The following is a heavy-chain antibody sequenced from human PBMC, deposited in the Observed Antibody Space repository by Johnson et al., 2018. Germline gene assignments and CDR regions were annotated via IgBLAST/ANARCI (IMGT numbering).Heavy chain of an antibody. V-gene: IGHV3-30-3*01. CDR2: ISYDGSNI. CDR3: SRVSTSSWLDYADY. CDR1: RFTFSSYA. Sequence: QVQLVESGGGVVQPGRSLRLSCAASRFTFSSYAMHWVRQAPGKGLEWVSGISYDGSNIYYADSVKGRFPISRDNSKNTLFLQMNSLRTEDTAVYYGSRVSTSSWLDYADYWGQGTLVTVSS. J-gene: IGHJ4*02. D-gene: IGHD2-2*01.